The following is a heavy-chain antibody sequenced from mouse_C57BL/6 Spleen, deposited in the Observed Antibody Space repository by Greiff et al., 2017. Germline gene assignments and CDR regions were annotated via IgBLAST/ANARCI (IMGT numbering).Heavy chain of an antibody. J-gene: IGHJ1*03. Sequence: VQLKESGPELVKPGASVKISCKASGYSFTDYNMNWVKQSNGKSLEWIGVINPNYGTTSYNQKFKGKATLTVDQSSSTAYMQLNSLTSEDSAVYYCARSGGYDPYWYFDVWGTGTTVTVSS. CDR3: ARSGGYDPYWYFDV. V-gene: IGHV1-39*01. D-gene: IGHD2-2*01. CDR2: INPNYGTT. CDR1: GYSFTDYN.